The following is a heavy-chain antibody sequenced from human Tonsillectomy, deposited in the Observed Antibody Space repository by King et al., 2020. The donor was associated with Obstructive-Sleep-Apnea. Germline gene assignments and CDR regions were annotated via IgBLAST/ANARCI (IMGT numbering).Heavy chain of an antibody. CDR1: GFTFSGSA. V-gene: IGHV3-73*02. CDR3: TRPSSDRDY. D-gene: IGHD6-19*01. Sequence: VQLVESGGGLVQPGGSLKLSCAASGFTFSGSAMHWVRQASGKGLEWVGRIRSKANSYATAYAASVKGRFTISRDDSMNTAYLQMNSLKTEDTAVYHCTRPSSDRDYWGQGTLVTVSS. CDR2: IRSKANSYAT. J-gene: IGHJ4*02.